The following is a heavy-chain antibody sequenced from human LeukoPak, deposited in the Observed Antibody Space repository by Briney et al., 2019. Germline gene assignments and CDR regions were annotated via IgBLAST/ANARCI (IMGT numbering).Heavy chain of an antibody. Sequence: GASVKVSCKASGYTFTSYYMHWVRQAPGQGLEWMGIINPSGGSTSYAQKFQGRVTMTRDTSTSTVYMELSSLRSEDTAVYYCATQQTQYCSGGSCYSNLGAFDIWGQGTMVTVSS. V-gene: IGHV1-46*01. CDR2: INPSGGST. D-gene: IGHD2-15*01. CDR1: GYTFTSYY. J-gene: IGHJ3*02. CDR3: ATQQTQYCSGGSCYSNLGAFDI.